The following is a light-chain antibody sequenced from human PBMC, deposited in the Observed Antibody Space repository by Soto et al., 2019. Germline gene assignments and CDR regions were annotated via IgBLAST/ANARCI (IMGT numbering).Light chain of an antibody. CDR1: QSIDSKY. V-gene: IGKV3-20*01. J-gene: IGKJ1*01. Sequence: EIVLTQSPGTLSSSPGERATLSCRASQSIDSKYLAWYQHKPGQAPRLLIYATTSRATGIPDRFGGSGSGTDFTLTINRLEPEDFAVYYCKQYFASSWTFGQGTKVDIK. CDR3: KQYFASSWT. CDR2: ATT.